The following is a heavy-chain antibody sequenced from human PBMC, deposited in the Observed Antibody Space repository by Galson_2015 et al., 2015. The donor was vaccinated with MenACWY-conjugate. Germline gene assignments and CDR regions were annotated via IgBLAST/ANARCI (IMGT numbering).Heavy chain of an antibody. CDR1: GFTFSSYV. J-gene: IGHJ4*02. CDR3: AREGDDYDFWSTYYFYFDY. V-gene: IGHV3-30-3*01. D-gene: IGHD3-3*01. Sequence: SLRLSCAASGFTFSSYVMHWVRQAPGKGLEWVAVISEDGNNKNYADSVKGRFTISRDNSKNTLYLQMKTLRAEDTSVYYWAREGDDYDFWSTYYFYFDYWGQGTLVTVSS. CDR2: ISEDGNNK.